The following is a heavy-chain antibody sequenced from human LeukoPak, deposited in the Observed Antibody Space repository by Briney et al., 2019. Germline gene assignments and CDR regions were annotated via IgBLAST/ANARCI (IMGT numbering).Heavy chain of an antibody. Sequence: SESLSLTCTVSLGPICSHYWSWIRQPPWKGLEWLGYVSFSGTTKYSPSLNSRVTISRDTSKNQFSLRVNSVTAADTAVYYCTRSRVSGSYFDYHTGMDVWGQGTTVIVS. CDR2: VSFSGTT. CDR1: LGPICSHY. V-gene: IGHV4-59*11. CDR3: TRSRVSGSYFDYHTGMDV. D-gene: IGHD1-26*01. J-gene: IGHJ6*02.